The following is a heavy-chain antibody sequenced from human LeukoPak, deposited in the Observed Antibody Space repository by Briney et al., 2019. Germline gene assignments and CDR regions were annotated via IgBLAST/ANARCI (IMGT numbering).Heavy chain of an antibody. V-gene: IGHV4-31*03. CDR2: IYYSGST. J-gene: IGHJ6*02. Sequence: SETLSLTCTVSGGSISSGGYYWSWIRQHPGKGLEWIGYIYYSGSTYYNPSLKSRVTISVDTSKNQFSLKLSSVTAADTAVYYCARGGRGDGGLYYYYGMDVWGQGTTVTVSS. CDR1: GGSISSGGYY. D-gene: IGHD4-23*01. CDR3: ARGGRGDGGLYYYYGMDV.